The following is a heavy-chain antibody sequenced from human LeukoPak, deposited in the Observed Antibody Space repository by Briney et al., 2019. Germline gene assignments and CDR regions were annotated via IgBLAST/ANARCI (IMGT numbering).Heavy chain of an antibody. D-gene: IGHD6-13*01. CDR2: IWYDGSNK. Sequence: GGSLRLSCAASGFTFSSYGMHWVRQAPGKGLEWVAVIWYDGSNKYYADSVEGRFTISRDNSKNTLYLQMNSLRAEDTAVYYCARDLRIAAAGTGDGLDYWGQGTLVTVSS. CDR1: GFTFSSYG. V-gene: IGHV3-33*01. CDR3: ARDLRIAAAGTGDGLDY. J-gene: IGHJ4*02.